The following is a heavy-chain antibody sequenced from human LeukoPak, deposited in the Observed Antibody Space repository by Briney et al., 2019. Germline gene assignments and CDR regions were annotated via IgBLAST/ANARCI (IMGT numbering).Heavy chain of an antibody. CDR1: GFTFSTYA. J-gene: IGHJ4*02. V-gene: IGHV3-23*01. CDR3: AKALYGGHDY. D-gene: IGHD4-23*01. Sequence: GGSLRLSCAASGFTFSTYAMSWVRQAPGKGLECVSALSGNGNTIYYADSVRGRFTISRDNSKNTLSLQMNSLRAEDTAVYYCAKALYGGHDYWGQGTLVTVSS. CDR2: LSGNGNTI.